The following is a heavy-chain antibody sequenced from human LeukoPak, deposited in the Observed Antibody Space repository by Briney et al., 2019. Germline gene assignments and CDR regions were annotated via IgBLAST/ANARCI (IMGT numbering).Heavy chain of an antibody. V-gene: IGHV3-23*01. CDR3: AKGLQQWLNWFDP. D-gene: IGHD6-19*01. CDR1: GFTFSNYA. Sequence: GGSLRLSCAASGFTFSNYAMSWVRQAPGKGLEWVSAISGGGGSTYYADSVKGRFTISRDNSKNTLYLQMNSLRAEDTAVYYCAKGLQQWLNWFDPWGQGTLVTVSS. CDR2: ISGGGGST. J-gene: IGHJ5*02.